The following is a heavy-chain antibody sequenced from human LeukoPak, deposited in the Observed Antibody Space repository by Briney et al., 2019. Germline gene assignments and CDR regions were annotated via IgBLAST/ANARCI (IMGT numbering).Heavy chain of an antibody. D-gene: IGHD4-17*01. CDR1: GYSFTSYW. Sequence: GESLKISCKVSGYSFTSYWIAWVRQTPGKGLEWLGIIYPGDSDTTYSPSFQGQVTISVDKSISTAYLLWSSLKASDTAMYYCARRVLDYGVETFEYWGQGTLVTVSS. J-gene: IGHJ4*02. CDR3: ARRVLDYGVETFEY. V-gene: IGHV5-51*01. CDR2: IYPGDSDT.